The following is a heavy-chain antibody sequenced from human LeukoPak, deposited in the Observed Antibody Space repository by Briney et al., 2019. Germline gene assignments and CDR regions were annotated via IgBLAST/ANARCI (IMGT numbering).Heavy chain of an antibody. Sequence: ASVKVSCKASGGTFSSYAISWVRQAPGQGLEWMGGIIPIFGTANYAQKFQGRVTITTDESTSTAYMELSSLRSEDTAVYYCARDRPHTVTPFLGAFDIWGQGTMVTVPS. D-gene: IGHD4-17*01. CDR1: GGTFSSYA. CDR2: IIPIFGTA. V-gene: IGHV1-69*05. CDR3: ARDRPHTVTPFLGAFDI. J-gene: IGHJ3*02.